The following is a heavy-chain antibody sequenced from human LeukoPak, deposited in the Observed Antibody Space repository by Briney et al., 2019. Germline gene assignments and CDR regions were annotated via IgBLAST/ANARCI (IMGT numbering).Heavy chain of an antibody. D-gene: IGHD3-9*01. CDR1: GFTFSSYG. CDR3: ARVDYDILTGYYSRGWFDP. J-gene: IGHJ5*02. Sequence: GGSLRLSCAASGFTFSSYGMSWVRQAPGKGLEWVSAISGSGGSTYYADSVKGRFTISRDNSKNTLYLQMNSLRAEDTAVYYCARVDYDILTGYYSRGWFDPWGQGTLVTVSS. CDR2: ISGSGGST. V-gene: IGHV3-23*01.